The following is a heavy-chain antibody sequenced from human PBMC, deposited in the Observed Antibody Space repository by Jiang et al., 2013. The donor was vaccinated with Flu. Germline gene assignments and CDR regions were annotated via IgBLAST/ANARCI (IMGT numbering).Heavy chain of an antibody. J-gene: IGHJ6*02. Sequence: GRIDPSDSYTNYSPSFQGHVTISADKSISTAYLQWSSLKASDTAMYYCARLLGTRMDVWGQGTTVTVSS. CDR2: IDPSDSYT. D-gene: IGHD1-1*01. V-gene: IGHV5-10-1*01. CDR3: ARLLGTRMDV.